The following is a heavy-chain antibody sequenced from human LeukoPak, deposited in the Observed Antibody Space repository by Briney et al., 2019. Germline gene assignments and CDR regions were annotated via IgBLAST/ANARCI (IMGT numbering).Heavy chain of an antibody. CDR2: INPSGGST. V-gene: IGHV1-46*01. CDR1: GYTFTSYY. CDR3: ARSGRSSKLGY. J-gene: IGHJ4*02. D-gene: IGHD1-26*01. Sequence: ASVKVSCKASGYTFTSYYMHWVRQAPGQGLEWMGIINPSGGSTSYAQKFQGRVTITRNTSISTAYMELSSLRSEDTAVYYCARSGRSSKLGYWGQGTLVTVSS.